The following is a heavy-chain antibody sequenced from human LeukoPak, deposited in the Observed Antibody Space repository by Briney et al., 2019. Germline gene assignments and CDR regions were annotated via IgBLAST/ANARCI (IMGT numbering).Heavy chain of an antibody. V-gene: IGHV3-23*01. Sequence: GGSLRLSCAASGFTFSNYAMSWVRQAPGKALEWVSAITSGGGTTYYAGSVKGRFTISRDNSKNSLYLQMNSLRAEDTAVYYCARDLRRVVVPAAILGYWGQGTLVTVSS. CDR3: ARDLRRVVVPAAILGY. CDR1: GFTFSNYA. J-gene: IGHJ4*02. CDR2: ITSGGGTT. D-gene: IGHD2-2*01.